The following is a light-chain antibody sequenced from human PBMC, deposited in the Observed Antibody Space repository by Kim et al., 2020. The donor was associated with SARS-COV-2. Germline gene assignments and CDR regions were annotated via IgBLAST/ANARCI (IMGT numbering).Light chain of an antibody. Sequence: EIVLTQSPATLSLSPGQRATLSCRASQSIKNYLAWYQQKPGQAPRLLIYDASNRATGISARFSGSGSGTDFTLTISSLEPEDFALYYCQQRGDWPPYTFGQGTKVDIK. V-gene: IGKV3-11*01. CDR1: QSIKNY. CDR2: DAS. J-gene: IGKJ2*01. CDR3: QQRGDWPPYT.